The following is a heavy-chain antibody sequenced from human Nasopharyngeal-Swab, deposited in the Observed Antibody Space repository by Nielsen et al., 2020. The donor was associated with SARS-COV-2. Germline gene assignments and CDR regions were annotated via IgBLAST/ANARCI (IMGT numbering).Heavy chain of an antibody. V-gene: IGHV1-3*01. CDR1: GYTFTGYA. CDR3: VKPAAGTYDS. J-gene: IGHJ4*02. CDR2: INAGNGDI. Sequence: ASVKVSCKASGYTFTGYAMHWVRQAPGQSLKWMGWINAGNGDITYSQKFQGRVTLTRDTYASTAYMELFSLTSEDTAVYYCVKPAAGTYDSWGQGTLVTVSS. D-gene: IGHD6-13*01.